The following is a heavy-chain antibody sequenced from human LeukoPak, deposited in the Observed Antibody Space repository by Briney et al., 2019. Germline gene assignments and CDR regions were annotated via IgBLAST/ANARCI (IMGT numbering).Heavy chain of an antibody. D-gene: IGHD6-19*01. Sequence: PSETLSLTCAVYGGSFSGYYWSWIRQPPGKGLEWIGDINHSGSTNYNPSLKSRVTISVDTSKNQFSLKLSSVTAADTAVYYCARRSSGWYYFEYWFDPWGQGTLVTVSS. J-gene: IGHJ5*02. CDR2: INHSGST. V-gene: IGHV4-34*01. CDR3: ARRSSGWYYFEYWFDP. CDR1: GGSFSGYY.